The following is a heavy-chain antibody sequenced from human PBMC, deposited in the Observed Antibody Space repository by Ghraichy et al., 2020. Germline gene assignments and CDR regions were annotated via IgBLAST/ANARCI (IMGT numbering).Heavy chain of an antibody. D-gene: IGHD1-26*01. Sequence: LSLTCAASGFTFSTYSMNWVRQAPGKGLEWISYISGSRSSIYYADSVKGRFTISRDNAKNSLYLQMNSLRAEDTAVYYCAGGGSYFYGMDVWGQGTTVTVSS. J-gene: IGHJ6*02. V-gene: IGHV3-48*01. CDR2: ISGSRSSI. CDR1: GFTFSTYS. CDR3: AGGGSYFYGMDV.